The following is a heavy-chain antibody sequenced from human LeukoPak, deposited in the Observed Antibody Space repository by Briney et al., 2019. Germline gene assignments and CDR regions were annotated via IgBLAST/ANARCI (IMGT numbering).Heavy chain of an antibody. CDR1: GFTFSSYE. J-gene: IGHJ6*03. CDR2: ISASGTLT. V-gene: IGHV3-48*03. Sequence: GGSLRLSCTASGFTFSSYEMNWVRQAPGKGLEWISYISASGTLTHYADSVEGRFTISRDNAKNSLYLQMNTLRAEDTALYYCARDGTPGYNSGWVYMDVWGIGTTVTISS. D-gene: IGHD6-25*01. CDR3: ARDGTPGYNSGWVYMDV.